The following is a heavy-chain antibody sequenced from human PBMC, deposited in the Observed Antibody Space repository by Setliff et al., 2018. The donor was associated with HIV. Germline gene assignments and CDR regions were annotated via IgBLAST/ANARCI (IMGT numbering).Heavy chain of an antibody. CDR3: ATSGFYDILAGPTPGVFDI. Sequence: ASVKVSCKVSGYSLTELSIHWVRQAPGEGLEWMGGFDPEDDETVYAEKFQGRVTMTEDTSTDTAYMALSSLKSEDTAMYYCATSGFYDILAGPTPGVFDIWGQGTMVTVSS. J-gene: IGHJ3*02. V-gene: IGHV1-24*01. CDR2: FDPEDDET. CDR1: GYSLTELS. D-gene: IGHD3-9*01.